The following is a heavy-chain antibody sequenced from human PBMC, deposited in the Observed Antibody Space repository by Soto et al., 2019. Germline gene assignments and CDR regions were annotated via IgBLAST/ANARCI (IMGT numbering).Heavy chain of an antibody. D-gene: IGHD4-17*01. CDR1: GFTFSSYA. Sequence: GGSLRLSCAASGFTFSSYAMSWVRQAPGKGLEWVSGISGSGGSTYYADSVKGRFTISRDNSRKTLSLKMNSLRAEDMAIYYCAIDLNGDYNYWGQGILVTVSS. V-gene: IGHV3-23*01. CDR3: AIDLNGDYNY. CDR2: ISGSGGST. J-gene: IGHJ4*02.